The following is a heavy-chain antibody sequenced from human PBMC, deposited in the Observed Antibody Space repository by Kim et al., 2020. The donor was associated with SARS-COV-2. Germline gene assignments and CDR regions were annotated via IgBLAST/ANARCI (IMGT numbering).Heavy chain of an antibody. V-gene: IGHV4-59*01. D-gene: IGHD6-19*01. Sequence: RVTISVDTSKNQFSLKLSSVTAADTAVYYCARDEGGWYGSYYYYYGMDVWGQGTTVTVSS. J-gene: IGHJ6*02. CDR3: ARDEGGWYGSYYYYYGMDV.